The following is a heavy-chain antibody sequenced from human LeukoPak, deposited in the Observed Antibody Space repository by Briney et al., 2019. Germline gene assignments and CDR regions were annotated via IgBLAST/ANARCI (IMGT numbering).Heavy chain of an antibody. CDR2: IYYSGST. V-gene: IGHV4-59*01. CDR3: AREYSGYDGGFDY. CDR1: GGSISSYY. Sequence: SETLSLTCTVSGGSISSYYWSWIRQPPGKGLEWIGYIYYSGSTNYNPSLKSRVTISVDTSKNQFSLKLSSMTAADTAVYYCAREYSGYDGGFDYWGQGTLVTVSS. J-gene: IGHJ4*02. D-gene: IGHD5-12*01.